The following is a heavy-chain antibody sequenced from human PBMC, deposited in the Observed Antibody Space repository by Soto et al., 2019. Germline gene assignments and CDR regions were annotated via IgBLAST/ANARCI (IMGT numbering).Heavy chain of an antibody. D-gene: IGHD2-15*01. CDR3: ARGGWYSFES. J-gene: IGHJ4*02. CDR2: IYYSGST. CDR1: GGSITSGGYF. V-gene: IGHV4-31*03. Sequence: PSETLSLTCTVSGGSITSGGYFWSWIRQHPGKGLEWIGYIYYSGSTYYEPSLKSRVTISIDTSNNQLSLTLTSVTAADTAIYYCARGGWYSFESWGQGTLVTVSS.